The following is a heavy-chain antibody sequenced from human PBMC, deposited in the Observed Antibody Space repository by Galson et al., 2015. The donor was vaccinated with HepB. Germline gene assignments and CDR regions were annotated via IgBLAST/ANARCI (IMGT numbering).Heavy chain of an antibody. J-gene: IGHJ4*02. Sequence: SLRLSCAASGFTFSSYGMHWVRQAPGKGLEWVAVISYDGSNKYYADSVKGRFTISRDNSKNTLYLQMNSLRAEDTAVYYCAKDLDGDPFDYWGQGTLVTVSS. CDR1: GFTFSSYG. D-gene: IGHD3-9*01. V-gene: IGHV3-30*18. CDR2: ISYDGSNK. CDR3: AKDLDGDPFDY.